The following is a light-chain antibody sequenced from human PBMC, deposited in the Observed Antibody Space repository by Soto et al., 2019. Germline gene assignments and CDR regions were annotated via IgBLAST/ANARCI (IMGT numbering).Light chain of an antibody. CDR3: QHYNYWPYT. CDR2: DAS. V-gene: IGKV3-15*01. CDR1: QTIDNT. Sequence: EIVMTQSPATLSLPPGERATLSCRSSQTIDNTLAWYQRKPGQAPRLLIYDASTRATGVPARFSGSGSETDFTLTISSLQSEDFAVYYCQHYNYWPYTFGQGTKVDIK. J-gene: IGKJ2*01.